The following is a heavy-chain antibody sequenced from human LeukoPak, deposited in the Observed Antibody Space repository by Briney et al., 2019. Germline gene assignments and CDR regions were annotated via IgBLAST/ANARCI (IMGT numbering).Heavy chain of an antibody. Sequence: PSETLSLTCAVSGGSISSGGYSWSWIRQPPGKGLEWIGYIYHSGSTYYNPSLKSRVTISVDRSKNQLSLKLSSVTAADTAVYYCARDDSSGYYPIYWGQGTLVTVSS. CDR3: ARDDSSGYYPIY. D-gene: IGHD3-22*01. J-gene: IGHJ4*02. V-gene: IGHV4-30-2*01. CDR1: GGSISSGGYS. CDR2: IYHSGST.